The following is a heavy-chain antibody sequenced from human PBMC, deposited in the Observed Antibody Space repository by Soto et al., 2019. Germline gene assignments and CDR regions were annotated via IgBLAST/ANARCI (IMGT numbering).Heavy chain of an antibody. CDR2: IRSKRYGGTA. Sequence: EVQLVESGGGLVKPGRSLTLSCTASGFTFGDYAVSWVRRAPGKGLEWVSFIRSKRYGGTAEYAASVKGRFTLSRDDSKSIAYLQMNSLKTEDAAVYYCTRLPRHPQPPFGYWGQGALVTVSS. CDR3: TRLPRHPQPPFGY. CDR1: GFTFGDYA. V-gene: IGHV3-49*04. J-gene: IGHJ4*02.